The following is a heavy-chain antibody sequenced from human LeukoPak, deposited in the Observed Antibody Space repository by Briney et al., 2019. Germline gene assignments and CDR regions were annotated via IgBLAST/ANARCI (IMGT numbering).Heavy chain of an antibody. V-gene: IGHV3-48*02. CDR2: ISTGSSTI. D-gene: IGHD5-18*01. J-gene: IGHJ4*02. Sequence: PGGSLRLSCAASGFTFSTYSMNWVRQAPGKGLEWVSFISTGSSTIYYADSVKGRFTISRDNAKNSLYLQMNSLRDEDTAVYYCARVAEIQLWLRGAFDYWGQGTLVTVSP. CDR1: GFTFSTYS. CDR3: ARVAEIQLWLRGAFDY.